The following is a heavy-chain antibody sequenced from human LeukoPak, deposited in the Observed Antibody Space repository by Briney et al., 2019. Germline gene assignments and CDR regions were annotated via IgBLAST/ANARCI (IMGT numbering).Heavy chain of an antibody. D-gene: IGHD5-18*01. J-gene: IGHJ4*02. CDR3: ARRGYSYGYVDY. CDR1: GYDFTSYW. V-gene: IGHV5-51*01. Sequence: GESLKISCKGSGYDFTSYWIGWVRQMPGQGLEWMGIIYPGDSDTKYSPSFQGQVTISADKSINTAYLQWSGLKASDTAMFYCARRGYSYGYVDYWGQGTLVTVSS. CDR2: IYPGDSDT.